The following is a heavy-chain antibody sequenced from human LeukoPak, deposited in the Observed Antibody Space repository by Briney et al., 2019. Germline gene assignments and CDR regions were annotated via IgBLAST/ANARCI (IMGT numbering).Heavy chain of an antibody. CDR3: ARVSPSRRYFDWLLSPFDY. D-gene: IGHD3-9*01. J-gene: IGHJ4*02. Sequence: GGSLRLSCAASGFTFSSYSMNWVRQAPGKGLEWVSSISSSSSYIYYADSVKGRFTISRDNAKNSLYLQMNSLRAEDTAVYYCARVSPSRRYFDWLLSPFDYWGQGTLVTVSS. CDR2: ISSSSSYI. V-gene: IGHV3-21*01. CDR1: GFTFSSYS.